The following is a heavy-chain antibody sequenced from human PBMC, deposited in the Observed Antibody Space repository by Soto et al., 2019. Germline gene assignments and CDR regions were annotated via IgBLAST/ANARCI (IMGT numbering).Heavy chain of an antibody. D-gene: IGHD3-10*01. V-gene: IGHV3-43*01. CDR1: GFTFDDYT. J-gene: IGHJ5*02. CDR3: AKDIGEGWFDP. CDR2: ISWDGGST. Sequence: EVQLVESGGVVVQPGGSLRLSCAASGFTFDDYTMHWVRQAPGKGLEWISLISWDGGSTYYADSVKGRFTISRDNSKNSLYLQMNSLRTEDTALYYCAKDIGEGWFDPWGQGTLVTVSS.